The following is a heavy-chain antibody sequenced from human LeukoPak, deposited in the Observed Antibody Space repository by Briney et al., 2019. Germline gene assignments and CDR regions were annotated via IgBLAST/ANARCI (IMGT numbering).Heavy chain of an antibody. J-gene: IGHJ3*02. CDR2: ISSSSSYI. CDR1: GFTFSSYS. CDR3: ATDYGSGSYRRDAFDI. D-gene: IGHD3-10*01. V-gene: IGHV3-21*05. Sequence: PGGSLRLSCAASGFTFSSYSMNWVRQAPGKGLEWVSYISSSSSYIYYADSVKGRFTISRDNAKNSLYLQMNSLRAEDTAVYYCATDYGSGSYRRDAFDIWGQGTMVTVSS.